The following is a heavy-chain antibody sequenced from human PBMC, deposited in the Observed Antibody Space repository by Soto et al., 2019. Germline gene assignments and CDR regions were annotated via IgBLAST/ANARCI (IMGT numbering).Heavy chain of an antibody. CDR1: GFTFSNYS. D-gene: IGHD1-20*01. CDR3: AKRDRSNWSYFDY. V-gene: IGHV3-23*01. Sequence: GGSLRLSCAASGFTFSNYSMTWVRQAPGGGLEWVSVITGGGDTTYYADSVKGRFTISRDNSKNTLSLQVNSLRAEDTALYYCAKRDRSNWSYFDYWGQGTLVTVSS. CDR2: ITGGGDTT. J-gene: IGHJ4*02.